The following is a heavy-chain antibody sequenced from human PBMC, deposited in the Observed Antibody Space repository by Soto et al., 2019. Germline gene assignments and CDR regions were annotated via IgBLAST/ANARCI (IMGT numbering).Heavy chain of an antibody. CDR3: AKEEQRYSYGYFAQKRDNWFDP. V-gene: IGHV3-23*01. CDR1: GFTFSSYA. D-gene: IGHD5-18*01. CDR2: ISGSGGST. Sequence: PGGSLRLCCAASGFTFSSYAMSWVRQAPGKGLEWVSAISGSGGSTYYADSVKGRFTISRDNSKDTLYLQMNSLRAEDTAVYYCAKEEQRYSYGYFAQKRDNWFDPWGQGTLVTVSS. J-gene: IGHJ5*02.